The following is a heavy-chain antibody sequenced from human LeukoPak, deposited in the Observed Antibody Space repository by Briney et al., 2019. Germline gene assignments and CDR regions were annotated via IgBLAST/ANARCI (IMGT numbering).Heavy chain of an antibody. CDR2: MNPNSGNT. J-gene: IGHJ6*02. CDR1: GYTFTSYD. D-gene: IGHD4-17*01. Sequence: ASVKVSCKASGYTFTSYDINWVRQATGQGLEWMGWMNPNSGNTGYAQKFQGRATMTRNTSISTAYMELSSLRSEDTAVHYCARVAVRVGGMDVWGQGTTVTVSS. CDR3: ARVAVRVGGMDV. V-gene: IGHV1-8*01.